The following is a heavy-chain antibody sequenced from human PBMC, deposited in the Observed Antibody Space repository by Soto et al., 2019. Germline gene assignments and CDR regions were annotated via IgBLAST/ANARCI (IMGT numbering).Heavy chain of an antibody. J-gene: IGHJ6*02. D-gene: IGHD5-12*01. CDR3: ARSVATRFYYYYGMDV. V-gene: IGHV1-2*02. CDR1: GYTFTGYY. Sequence: ASVKVSCKASGYTFTGYYMHWVRQAPGQGLEWMGWINPNSGGTNYAQKFQGRVTMTRDTSISTAYMELSRLRSDDTAVYYCARSVATRFYYYYGMDVWGQGTTVTVSS. CDR2: INPNSGGT.